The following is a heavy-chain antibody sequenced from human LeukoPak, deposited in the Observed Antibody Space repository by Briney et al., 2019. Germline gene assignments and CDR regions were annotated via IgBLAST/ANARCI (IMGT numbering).Heavy chain of an antibody. V-gene: IGHV3-23*01. CDR3: AKTSISGGYFDY. J-gene: IGHJ4*02. CDR1: GFTFSSYA. Sequence: GGSLRLPCAASGFTFSSYAMSWVRQAPGKGLEWVSAISGSGGSTYYADSVRGRFTISRDNSKNTLYLQMNSLRAEDTAVYYCAKTSISGGYFDYWGQGTLVTVSS. D-gene: IGHD3-10*01. CDR2: ISGSGGST.